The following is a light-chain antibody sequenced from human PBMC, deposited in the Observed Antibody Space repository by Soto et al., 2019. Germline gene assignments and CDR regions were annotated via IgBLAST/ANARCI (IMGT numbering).Light chain of an antibody. CDR3: QQYGSSPPYT. V-gene: IGKV3-15*01. J-gene: IGKJ2*01. CDR2: GAS. CDR1: QSVSSN. Sequence: DIVMTQSPATLSVSPGERVTLSCRARQSVSSNLAWYQQKPGQAPRLLIYGASTRATGLPARFSGSGSGTEFTLTISSLQSEDFAVYYCQQYGSSPPYTFGQGTKLEIK.